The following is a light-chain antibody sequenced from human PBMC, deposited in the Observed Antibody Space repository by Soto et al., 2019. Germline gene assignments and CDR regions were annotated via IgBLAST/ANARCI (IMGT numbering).Light chain of an antibody. CDR1: NIGSKS. Sequence: SYELTQPPSVSVAPGKTARITCGGNNIGSKSVHWYQQKPGQAPVLVIYYDTDRPSGIPERFSGSNSGNTDTLTISRVEDGDEADYYCQVWDSSSDHPVVFGGGTKLTVL. J-gene: IGLJ2*01. CDR2: YDT. CDR3: QVWDSSSDHPVV. V-gene: IGLV3-21*04.